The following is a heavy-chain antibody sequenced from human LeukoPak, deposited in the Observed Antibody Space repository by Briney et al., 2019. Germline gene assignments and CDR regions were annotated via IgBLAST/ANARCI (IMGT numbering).Heavy chain of an antibody. D-gene: IGHD5-24*01. CDR2: IYYSGST. CDR3: ASLGGDGYNLGYRDY. CDR1: GGSISSYY. Sequence: PSETLSLTCTVSGGSISSYYWSWIRQPPGKGLEWIGYIYYSGSTNYNPSLKSRVTISVDTSKNQFSLKLSSVTAADTAVYYCASLGGDGYNLGYRDYWGQGTLVTVSS. J-gene: IGHJ4*02. V-gene: IGHV4-59*08.